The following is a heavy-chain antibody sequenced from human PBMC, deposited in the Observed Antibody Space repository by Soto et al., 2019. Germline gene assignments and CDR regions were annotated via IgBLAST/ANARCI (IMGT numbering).Heavy chain of an antibody. Sequence: QVQLVESGGGVVQPGRSLRLSCAASGFTFSSYGMHWVRQAPGKWLEWGAVISYDGSNKYYADSVQGRFTISRDNSKNTLYMQMNSLRAEDMAVYYCAKGSTIFGVDPYYFDYWGQGTLVTVSS. CDR2: ISYDGSNK. CDR1: GFTFSSYG. D-gene: IGHD3-3*01. J-gene: IGHJ4*02. V-gene: IGHV3-30*18. CDR3: AKGSTIFGVDPYYFDY.